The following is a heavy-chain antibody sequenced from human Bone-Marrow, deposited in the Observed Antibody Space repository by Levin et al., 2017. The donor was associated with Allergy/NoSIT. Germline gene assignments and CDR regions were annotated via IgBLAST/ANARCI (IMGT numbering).Heavy chain of an antibody. CDR2: IRSNIHGGTT. D-gene: IGHD6-13*01. J-gene: IGHJ4*02. CDR3: TRVLVAAGPRLDY. Sequence: PGGSLRLSCKASGFTFGDYAMKWFRQAPGKGLEWVSFIRSNIHGGTTEYAASVKGRFTMSRDDSKSVAYLQMNSLKSEDTAVYFCTRVLVAAGPRLDYWGQGTLVTVSS. CDR1: GFTFGDYA. V-gene: IGHV3-49*03.